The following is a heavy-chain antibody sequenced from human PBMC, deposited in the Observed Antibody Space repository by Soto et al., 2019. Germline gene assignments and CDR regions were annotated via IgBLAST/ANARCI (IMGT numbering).Heavy chain of an antibody. CDR2: ISYDGSNK. D-gene: IGHD1-26*01. Sequence: QVQLVESGGGVVQPGRSLRLSCAASGFTFSIHDMHWVRQAPGKGLEWVAVISYDGSNKYYADSVKGRFTISRDNSKNTLYLQMDSLRGEDTAVYYCASRESGSYSSPTGLWGQGTLVTVSS. V-gene: IGHV3-30-3*01. J-gene: IGHJ4*02. CDR1: GFTFSIHD. CDR3: ASRESGSYSSPTGL.